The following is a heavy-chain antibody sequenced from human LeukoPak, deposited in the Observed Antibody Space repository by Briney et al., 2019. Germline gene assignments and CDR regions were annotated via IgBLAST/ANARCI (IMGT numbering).Heavy chain of an antibody. CDR1: GGSFXXXX. V-gene: IGHV4-34*01. CDR2: INHSGST. J-gene: IGHJ4*02. Sequence: SETLSLXXAVYGGSFXXXXXXXIRQPPGKXXXXIGEINHSGSTNYXXXLKSRVTISVDTSKNQFSLKLSSVTAADTAVYYCARPSSSSWSNFDYWGQGTLVTVSS. D-gene: IGHD6-13*01. CDR3: ARPSSSSWSNFDY.